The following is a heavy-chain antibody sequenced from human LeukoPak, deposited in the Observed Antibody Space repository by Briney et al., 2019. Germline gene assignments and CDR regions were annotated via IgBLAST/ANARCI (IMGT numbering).Heavy chain of an antibody. D-gene: IGHD3-3*01. V-gene: IGHV4-39*02. J-gene: IGHJ4*02. CDR3: ASEHYDFWSGYLTPPSNY. Sequence: SETLSLTCTVSAGSISSSSFYWGWIRQPPGKGLEWIGSIYYSGSTYYNPSLKSRVTISVDTSKNQFSLKLTSVTAADTAVYYCASEHYDFWSGYLTPPSNYWGQGTLVTVSS. CDR2: IYYSGST. CDR1: AGSISSSSFY.